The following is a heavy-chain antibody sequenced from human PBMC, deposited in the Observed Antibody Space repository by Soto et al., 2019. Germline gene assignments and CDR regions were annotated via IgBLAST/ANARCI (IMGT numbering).Heavy chain of an antibody. CDR3: AREGTGWYWGH. CDR1: GGSISSSNW. J-gene: IGHJ4*02. CDR2: IYQSGTT. Sequence: PSETLSLTCGLSGGSISSSNWWSWVRQPPGKGLEWIGEIYQSGTTYYNPSLGSRVSMSLDRSTNQLSLTLTSVTAADTAVYYCAREGTGWYWGHWGQGALVTVSS. D-gene: IGHD6-19*01. V-gene: IGHV4-4*02.